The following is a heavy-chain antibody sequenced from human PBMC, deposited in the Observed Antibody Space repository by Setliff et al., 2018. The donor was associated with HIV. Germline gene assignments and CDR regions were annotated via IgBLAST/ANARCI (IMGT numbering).Heavy chain of an antibody. CDR1: GFTFSAHG. D-gene: IGHD7-27*01. CDR3: AKDGDYRTGDYDALDI. Sequence: PGGSLRLSCAASGFTFSAHGMHWVRQAPGKGLEWVTFINYDDNYEYYADSVKGRFTISRDNSKSTVDLQMTSLTAEDTAVYYCAKDGDYRTGDYDALDIWGQGTMVTVSS. CDR2: INYDDNYE. J-gene: IGHJ3*02. V-gene: IGHV3-30*02.